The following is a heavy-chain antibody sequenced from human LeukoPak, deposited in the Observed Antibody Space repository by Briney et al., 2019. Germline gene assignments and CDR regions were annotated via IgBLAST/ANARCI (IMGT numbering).Heavy chain of an antibody. D-gene: IGHD4-17*01. J-gene: IGHJ4*02. CDR3: ARIPYGDRGDFFDS. CDR1: GFSLTTSGMR. V-gene: IGHV2-70*04. Sequence: SGPALVKPTQTLTLTCTFSGFSLTTSGMRVSWIRQPPGKALEWLARIDWNDAKFYSTSQKTRLTISKDTSKNQVVLTMTNMDPVDTATYYCARIPYGDRGDFFDSWGQGTLVTVSS. CDR2: IDWNDAK.